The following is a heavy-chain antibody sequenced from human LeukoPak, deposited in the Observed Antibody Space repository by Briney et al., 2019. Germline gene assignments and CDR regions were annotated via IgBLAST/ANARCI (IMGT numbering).Heavy chain of an antibody. Sequence: SETLSLTCAVYGGSFSGYYWSWLRQPPGKGLEWVGEINHSGSTNYNPSLKSRVTISVDTSKNQFSLKLSSVTAADTAVYYCARGSKHYSSGWTPSYYFDYWGQGTLVTVSS. CDR3: ARGSKHYSSGWTPSYYFDY. CDR1: GGSFSGYY. J-gene: IGHJ4*02. V-gene: IGHV4-34*01. CDR2: INHSGST. D-gene: IGHD6-19*01.